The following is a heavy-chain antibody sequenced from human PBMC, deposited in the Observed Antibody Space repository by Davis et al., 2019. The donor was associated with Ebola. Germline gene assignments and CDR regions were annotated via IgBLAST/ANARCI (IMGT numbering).Heavy chain of an antibody. D-gene: IGHD3-3*01. CDR1: GVSISSGSYY. CDR2: IYYSGIT. V-gene: IGHV4-39*01. J-gene: IGHJ5*02. CDR3: ARQGWSGYSLRHWLDP. Sequence: SETLSLTCTVSGVSISSGSYYWGCIRQAPGKGLEWIGSIYYSGITYYNPSLKSRVTISVDTSKNQFSLKLRSVTAADTAVYYCARQGWSGYSLRHWLDPWGRGTLVTVSS.